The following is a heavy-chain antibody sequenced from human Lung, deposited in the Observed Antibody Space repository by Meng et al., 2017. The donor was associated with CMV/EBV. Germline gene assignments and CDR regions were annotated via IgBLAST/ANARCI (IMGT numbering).Heavy chain of an antibody. CDR3: ARDPGPSFWSGYYPGGMDV. D-gene: IGHD3-3*01. Sequence: GESLKISCAASGFTFSDYYMSWIRQAPGKGLEWVSYISSSGSTIYYADSVKGRFTISRDNAKNSLYLQMNSLRAEDTAVYYCARDPGPSFWSGYYPGGMDVWGQGNXVXVSS. V-gene: IGHV3-11*01. CDR2: ISSSGSTI. CDR1: GFTFSDYY. J-gene: IGHJ6*02.